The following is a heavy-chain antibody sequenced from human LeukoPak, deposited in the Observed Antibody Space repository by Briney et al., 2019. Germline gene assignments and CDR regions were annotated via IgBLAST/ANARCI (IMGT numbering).Heavy chain of an antibody. CDR3: ARDYYGSGAFDI. D-gene: IGHD3-10*01. CDR2: IYYSGST. V-gene: IGHV4-31*03. Sequence: SETLSLTCTVSGGSISSGGYYWSWIRQHPGKGLEWIGYIYYSGSTYYNPSLKSRVTISVDTSKNQFSLKLSSVTAADTAVYYCARDYYGSGAFDIWGQGTMVTVSS. J-gene: IGHJ3*02. CDR1: GGSISSGGYY.